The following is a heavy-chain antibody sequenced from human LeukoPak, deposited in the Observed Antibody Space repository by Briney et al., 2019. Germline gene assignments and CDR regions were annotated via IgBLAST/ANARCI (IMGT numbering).Heavy chain of an antibody. D-gene: IGHD2-2*01. J-gene: IGHJ6*03. V-gene: IGHV1-8*03. CDR1: GYTFTSYD. CDR2: MNPNSGNT. Sequence: ASVKVSCKASGYTFTSYDINWVRQATGQGLEWMGWMNPNSGNTGYAQKFQGRVTITRNTSISTAYMELNSLRAEDTAVYYCARDGQDIVIIPATTTLLGYYYYMDVWGKGTTVTVSS. CDR3: ARDGQDIVIIPATTTLLGYYYYMDV.